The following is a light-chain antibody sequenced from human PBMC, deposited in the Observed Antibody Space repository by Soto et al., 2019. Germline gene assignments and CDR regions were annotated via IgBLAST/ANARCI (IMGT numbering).Light chain of an antibody. V-gene: IGLV7-46*01. Sequence: QAVVPQEPSLTVSPGGTVTLTCGSSTGAVTNGHYPYWFQQKPGQAPRTLIYDTENKHSWTPVRFSGSLLGGKAALNISGAQHEDEAEYYCLLSYSGPLVFGGGTKLTVL. J-gene: IGLJ3*02. CDR1: TGAVTNGHY. CDR3: LLSYSGPLV. CDR2: DTE.